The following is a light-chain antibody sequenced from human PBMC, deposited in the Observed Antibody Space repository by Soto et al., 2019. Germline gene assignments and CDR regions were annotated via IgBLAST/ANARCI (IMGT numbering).Light chain of an antibody. CDR3: ASWDDGLKGVV. Sequence: QSVLTQPPSVSEAPRQTVSISCSGSSLNVGSNAVNWYQQFPGKAPKLLIYYDDMRPSGVSQRFSGSKSGTSASLAISGLQSEDEADYYCASWDDGLKGVVFGGGTKLTVL. CDR2: YDD. J-gene: IGLJ3*02. V-gene: IGLV1-36*01. CDR1: SLNVGSNA.